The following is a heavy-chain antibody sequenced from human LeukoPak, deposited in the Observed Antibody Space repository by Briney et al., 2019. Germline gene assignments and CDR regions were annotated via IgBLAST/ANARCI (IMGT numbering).Heavy chain of an antibody. Sequence: SEPLSLPCTVSGGSIISYYWSWIRQPPGKGLEWIGYIYYSGSTNYNPSLKSRVTISVDTSKNQFSLKLSSVTAADTAVYYCARGGRWQAYYYYYYYMDVWGKGTTVTVSS. CDR2: IYYSGST. D-gene: IGHD5-24*01. J-gene: IGHJ6*03. CDR1: GGSIISYY. V-gene: IGHV4-59*12. CDR3: ARGGRWQAYYYYYYYMDV.